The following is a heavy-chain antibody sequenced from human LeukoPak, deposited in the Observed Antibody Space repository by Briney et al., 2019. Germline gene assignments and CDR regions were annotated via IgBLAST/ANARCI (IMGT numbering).Heavy chain of an antibody. J-gene: IGHJ6*02. CDR1: GFTVSSNY. CDR3: AKDVQSTPYYYYGLGV. V-gene: IGHV3-53*05. CDR2: IYSGGST. Sequence: GGSLRLSCAASGFTVSSNYMSWVRQAPGKGLEWVSVIYSGGSTYYADSVKGRFTISRDNSKNTLYLQMNSLRAEDTAVYYCAKDVQSTPYYYYGLGVWGQGTTVTVSS. D-gene: IGHD2-15*01.